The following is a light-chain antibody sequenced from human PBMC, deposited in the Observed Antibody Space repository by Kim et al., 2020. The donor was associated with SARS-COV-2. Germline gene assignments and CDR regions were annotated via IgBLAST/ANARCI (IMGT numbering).Light chain of an antibody. CDR3: QQYVLSPRT. CDR2: GAS. J-gene: IGKJ1*01. Sequence: EIVLTQSPGTLSLSPGERATLSCRATQTVGNNYLAWHQQKPGQAPRLLIYGASNRATGIPDRFSGSGSGTGFTLTISRLEPEDSAVYYCQQYVLSPRTFCQGTKVYIK. V-gene: IGKV3-20*01. CDR1: QTVGNNY.